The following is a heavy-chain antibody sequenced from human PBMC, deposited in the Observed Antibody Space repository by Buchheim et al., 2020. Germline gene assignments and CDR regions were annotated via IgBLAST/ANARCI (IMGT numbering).Heavy chain of an antibody. CDR1: GFTFDDYG. V-gene: IGHV3-20*04. J-gene: IGHJ6*03. Sequence: EVQLLESGGGVVRPGGSLRLSCAASGFTFDDYGMTWIRQAPGKGLEWVSGISWRGGSTGYADSVKGRFTIPRDNAKKSLYLQMNSLRGEDTALYYCARAGGSGSHFLNYYYYYMDVWGKGTT. D-gene: IGHD3-10*01. CDR3: ARAGGSGSHFLNYYYYYMDV. CDR2: ISWRGGST.